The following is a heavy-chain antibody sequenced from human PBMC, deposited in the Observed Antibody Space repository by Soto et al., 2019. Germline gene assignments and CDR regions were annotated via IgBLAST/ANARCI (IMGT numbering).Heavy chain of an antibody. V-gene: IGHV4-4*07. D-gene: IGHD1-26*01. CDR2: IYTSGST. CDR3: ARDEAMGSSHGYDYYYGMDV. Sequence: SETLSLTCTVSGGSISSYYGSWIRQPAGKGLEWIGRIYTSGSTNYDPSLKSRVTMSVDTSKNQFSLKLSSVTAADTAVYYCARDEAMGSSHGYDYYYGMDVWGQGTTVTVSS. CDR1: GGSISSYY. J-gene: IGHJ6*02.